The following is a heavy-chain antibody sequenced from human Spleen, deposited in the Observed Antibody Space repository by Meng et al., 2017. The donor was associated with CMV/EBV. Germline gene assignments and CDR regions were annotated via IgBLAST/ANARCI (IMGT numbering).Heavy chain of an antibody. V-gene: IGHV4-39*07. J-gene: IGHJ6*02. Sequence: SETLSLTCTVSGGSISSSSYYWGWIRQPPGKGLEWIGSIYYSGSTYYNPSLKSRVTISVDTSKNQFSLKLSSVTAADTAVYYCARLPFYDFWSGYYTGAYYGMDVWGQGTTVTVSS. CDR1: GGSISSSSYY. D-gene: IGHD3-3*01. CDR3: ARLPFYDFWSGYYTGAYYGMDV. CDR2: IYYSGST.